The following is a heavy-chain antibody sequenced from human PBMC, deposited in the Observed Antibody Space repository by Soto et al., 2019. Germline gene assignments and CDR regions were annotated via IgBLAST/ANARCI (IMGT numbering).Heavy chain of an antibody. CDR3: ARGVNWNYAGYYYGMDV. Sequence: GGSLRLSCAASEFSFSNYAIHWVRQAPGKGLEWVSSISYDGNYKYYADSVKGRFTISRDNAKNSLYLQMNSLRAEDTAVYYCARGVNWNYAGYYYGMDVWGQGTTVTVSS. V-gene: IGHV3-30-3*01. CDR1: EFSFSNYA. D-gene: IGHD1-7*01. J-gene: IGHJ6*02. CDR2: ISYDGNYK.